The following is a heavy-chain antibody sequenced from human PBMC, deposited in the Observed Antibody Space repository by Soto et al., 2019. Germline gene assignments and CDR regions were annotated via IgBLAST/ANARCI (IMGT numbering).Heavy chain of an antibody. CDR1: GFTFSSYG. CDR3: AKDQIRLYSSSSSPSLDYYYGMDV. CDR2: ISYDGSNK. D-gene: IGHD6-6*01. Sequence: LRLSCAASGFTFSSYGMHWVRQAPGKGLEWVAVISYDGSNKYYADSVKGRFTISRDNSKNTLYLQMNSLRAEDTAVYYCAKDQIRLYSSSSSPSLDYYYGMDVWGQGTTVTVSS. J-gene: IGHJ6*02. V-gene: IGHV3-30*18.